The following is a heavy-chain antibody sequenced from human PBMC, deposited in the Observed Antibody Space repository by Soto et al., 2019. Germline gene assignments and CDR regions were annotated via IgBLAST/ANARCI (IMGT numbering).Heavy chain of an antibody. V-gene: IGHV4-59*11. CDR3: ARVNCYCEY. Sequence: QVQLQESGPGLVKPSETLSLTCTVSGGSINNHYWSWIRQPPGKGLEWIGYIYYSGSTNYNPSLQRRVTMSVDTSKNQASLRLSSVTAADTALYYCARVNCYCEYWGQGILVTVSS. CDR1: GGSINNHY. CDR2: IYYSGST. J-gene: IGHJ4*02. D-gene: IGHD1-20*01.